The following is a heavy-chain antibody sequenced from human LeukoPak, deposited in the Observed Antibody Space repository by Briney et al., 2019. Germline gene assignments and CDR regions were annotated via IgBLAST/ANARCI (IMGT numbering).Heavy chain of an antibody. V-gene: IGHV3-23*01. Sequence: GGSLRLSCAASGFTFSSYAMSWVRQAPGKGLEWVSAISGSGGNTYYADSVKGRFTISRDNSKNTLYLQMNSLRAEDTAVYYCARAMVRGVATDYWGQGTLVTVSS. CDR1: GFTFSSYA. CDR2: ISGSGGNT. D-gene: IGHD3-10*01. J-gene: IGHJ4*02. CDR3: ARAMVRGVATDY.